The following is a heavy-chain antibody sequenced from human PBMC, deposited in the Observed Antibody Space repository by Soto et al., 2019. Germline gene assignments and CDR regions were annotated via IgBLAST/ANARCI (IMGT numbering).Heavy chain of an antibody. V-gene: IGHV3-9*01. CDR1: GFTFDDYA. D-gene: IGHD3-16*01. CDR2: ISWNGNNV. CDR3: AKDLIRRGSTWGCFDY. Sequence: EVQVVESGGGLVQPGRSLRLSCAASGFTFDDYAMHWVRQVPGKGLEWVSGISWNGNNVGYADSVKGRFTISRDNAKNSLDLQMNSLRPEDTALYYCAKDLIRRGSTWGCFDYWGQGTLVTVSS. J-gene: IGHJ4*02.